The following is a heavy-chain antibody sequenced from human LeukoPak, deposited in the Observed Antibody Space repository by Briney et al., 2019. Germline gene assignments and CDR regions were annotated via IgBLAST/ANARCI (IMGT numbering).Heavy chain of an antibody. J-gene: IGHJ4*02. CDR3: ARGRSWEPWIPTFDY. CDR1: GYSFTSYW. V-gene: IGHV5-51*01. Sequence: GESLKISCKGSGYSFTSYWIGWVRQMPGKGLEWMGIIYPGDSDTRYSPSFQGQVTISADKSISTAYLQWSSLKASDTAMYYCARGRSWEPWIPTFDYWGQGTLVTVSS. CDR2: IYPGDSDT. D-gene: IGHD1-26*01.